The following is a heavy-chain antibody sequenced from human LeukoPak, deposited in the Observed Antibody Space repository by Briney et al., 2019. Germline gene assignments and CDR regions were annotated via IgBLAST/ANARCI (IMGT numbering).Heavy chain of an antibody. CDR3: ARGHYYDSSGYYGY. J-gene: IGHJ4*02. D-gene: IGHD3-22*01. CDR1: GGSFSGYY. V-gene: IGHV4-34*01. CDR2: INHSGST. Sequence: SETLSLTCVVYGGSFSGYYWSWIRQPPGKGLEWIGEINHSGSTNHNPSLKSRVTISVDTSKNQFSLKLSSVTAADTAVYYCARGHYYDSSGYYGYWGQGTLVTVSS.